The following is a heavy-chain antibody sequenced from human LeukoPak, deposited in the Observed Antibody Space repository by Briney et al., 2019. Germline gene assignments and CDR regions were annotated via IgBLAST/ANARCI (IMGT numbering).Heavy chain of an antibody. CDR1: GFTFSNYW. D-gene: IGHD6-6*01. CDR2: IKSDGSTT. Sequence: GGSLRLSCAASGFTFSNYWMHWVRQAPGKGLVWVSRIKSDGSTTTYADSVKGRFTISRDNAKNTLYLQMNSLRAEDTALYYCARGEWSSSPFDYWGQGTLVTVSS. J-gene: IGHJ4*02. V-gene: IGHV3-74*01. CDR3: ARGEWSSSPFDY.